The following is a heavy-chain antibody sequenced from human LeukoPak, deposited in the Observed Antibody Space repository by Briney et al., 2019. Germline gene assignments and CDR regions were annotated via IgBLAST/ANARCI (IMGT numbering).Heavy chain of an antibody. Sequence: PGGSLRLSCAASGFTFSSYWMSWVRQAPGKGLEWVANIKQDGSEQYYVDYVKGRFTISRDNATNSLYVQMHSLRAEDKAVYYCAREGTGTTGRWGQGTLVTVSS. D-gene: IGHD1-1*01. CDR1: GFTFSSYW. CDR3: AREGTGTTGR. V-gene: IGHV3-7*01. J-gene: IGHJ4*02. CDR2: IKQDGSEQ.